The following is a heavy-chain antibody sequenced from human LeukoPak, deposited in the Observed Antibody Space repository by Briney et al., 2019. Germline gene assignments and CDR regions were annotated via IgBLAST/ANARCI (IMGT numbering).Heavy chain of an antibody. CDR1: GFTFSSYA. V-gene: IGHV3-30*04. Sequence: GGSLRLSCAASGFTFSSYAMHWVRQAPGKGLEWLAVISYDGSNKYYADSVKGRFTISRDNSKNTLYLQMNSLRAEDTAVYYCARVGGIAVAGNYFDYWGQGTLVTVSS. J-gene: IGHJ4*02. D-gene: IGHD6-19*01. CDR2: ISYDGSNK. CDR3: ARVGGIAVAGNYFDY.